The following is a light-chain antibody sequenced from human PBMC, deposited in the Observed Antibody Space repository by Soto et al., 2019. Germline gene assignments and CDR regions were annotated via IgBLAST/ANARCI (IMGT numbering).Light chain of an antibody. CDR3: SSYTSTSTLRV. Sequence: QSPLTQPASVSGSPGQSITISCTGTSSDIGGSNYVSWYQQHPGKAPKLMIFEVNNRPSGVSTRFSASKSGNTASLTISGLQAEDEADYYCSSYTSTSTLRVFGGGTKLTVL. CDR2: EVN. V-gene: IGLV2-14*01. J-gene: IGLJ3*02. CDR1: SSDIGGSNY.